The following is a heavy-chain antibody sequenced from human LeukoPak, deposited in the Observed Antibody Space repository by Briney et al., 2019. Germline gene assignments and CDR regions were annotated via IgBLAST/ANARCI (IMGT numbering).Heavy chain of an antibody. V-gene: IGHV3-23*01. D-gene: IGHD4-17*01. CDR3: ARQTSTVTTSD. J-gene: IGHJ4*02. Sequence: GGSLRLSCAASGFTYSSFAMSWVRQAPGKGLEWVSAISGSGGSTYYADSVKGRFTISRDNSKNTLYLQMNSLRAEDTAVYYCARQTSTVTTSDWGQGTLVTVSS. CDR2: ISGSGGST. CDR1: GFTYSSFA.